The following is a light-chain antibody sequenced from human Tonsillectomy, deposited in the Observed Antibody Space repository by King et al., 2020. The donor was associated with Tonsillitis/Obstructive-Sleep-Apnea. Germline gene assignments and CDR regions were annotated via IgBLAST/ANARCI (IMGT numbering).Light chain of an antibody. J-gene: IGLJ2*01. CDR3: CSYAGNITLV. V-gene: IGLV2-23*01. Sequence: NRFSGSKSGNTASLTISGLQAEDEADYFCCSYAGNITLVFGGGTKLTVL.